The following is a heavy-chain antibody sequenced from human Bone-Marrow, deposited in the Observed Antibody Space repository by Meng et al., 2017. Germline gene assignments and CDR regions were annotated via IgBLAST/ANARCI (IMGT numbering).Heavy chain of an antibody. Sequence: QVQLQHGGAGLLKPSETLSLTCAVYGGSFSGYYWSWIRQPPGKGLEWIGEINHSGSTNYNPSLKSRVTISVDTSKNQFSLKLSSVTAADTAVYYCARGRVTTVTTPNWYFDLWGRGTLVTVSS. CDR1: GGSFSGYY. D-gene: IGHD4-17*01. CDR2: INHSGST. V-gene: IGHV4-34*01. CDR3: ARGRVTTVTTPNWYFDL. J-gene: IGHJ2*01.